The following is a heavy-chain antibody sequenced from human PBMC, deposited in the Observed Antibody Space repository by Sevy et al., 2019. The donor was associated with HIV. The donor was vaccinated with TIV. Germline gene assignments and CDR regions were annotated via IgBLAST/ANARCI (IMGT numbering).Heavy chain of an antibody. CDR1: GFTFSTYA. CDR3: AKGDRTFYGMDV. D-gene: IGHD2-15*01. Sequence: GGSLRLSCAASGFTFSTYAMNWVRQSPGKGLEWVSAVSGSAGSTYYADSVKGRFTISSDNSKNTLYLQMNSLRAEDTAVYYCAKGDRTFYGMDVWGQGTTVTVSS. CDR2: VSGSAGST. V-gene: IGHV3-23*01. J-gene: IGHJ6*02.